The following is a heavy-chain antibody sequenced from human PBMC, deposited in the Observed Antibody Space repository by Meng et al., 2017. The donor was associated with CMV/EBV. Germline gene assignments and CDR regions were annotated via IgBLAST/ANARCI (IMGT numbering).Heavy chain of an antibody. V-gene: IGHV4-34*01. CDR2: INHSGST. CDR1: GGSFSVIN. CDR3: ARGVGGWFDP. D-gene: IGHD1-26*01. J-gene: IGHJ5*02. Sequence: RRAAGGYSPSATLALTSPGCGGSFSVINWSWIRPPPGKGREWIGEINHSGSTNYNPSLKSRVTISIDTSKNQFSLKLSSVTAADTAVYYCARGVGGWFDPWGQGTLVTVSS.